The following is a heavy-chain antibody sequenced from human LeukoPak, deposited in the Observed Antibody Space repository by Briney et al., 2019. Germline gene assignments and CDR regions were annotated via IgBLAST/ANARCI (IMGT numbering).Heavy chain of an antibody. J-gene: IGHJ4*02. Sequence: GGSLRLSCAASGFTFSDYYMNWIRQAPGKGLEWVSYISSSATTIYYADSVKGRFTISRDNAKKSLYLQMISLRAEDTAVYYCARDHSSSWNYFDYWGQGTLVTVSS. CDR1: GFTFSDYY. CDR3: ARDHSSSWNYFDY. CDR2: ISSSATTI. D-gene: IGHD6-13*01. V-gene: IGHV3-11*04.